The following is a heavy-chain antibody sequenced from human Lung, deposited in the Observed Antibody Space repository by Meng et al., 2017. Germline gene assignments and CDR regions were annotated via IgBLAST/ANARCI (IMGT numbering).Heavy chain of an antibody. CDR1: GGSFSDYY. J-gene: IGHJ4*02. Sequence: VRLQHGGAGTVKPSGTLPLTVVVSGGSFSDYYWSWIRQPPGKGLEWIGEINHSGSTNYNPSLESRATISVDTSQNNLSLKLSSVTAADSAVYYCARGPTTMAHDFDYWGQGTLVTVSS. CDR3: ARGPTTMAHDFDY. CDR2: INHSGST. V-gene: IGHV4-34*01. D-gene: IGHD4-11*01.